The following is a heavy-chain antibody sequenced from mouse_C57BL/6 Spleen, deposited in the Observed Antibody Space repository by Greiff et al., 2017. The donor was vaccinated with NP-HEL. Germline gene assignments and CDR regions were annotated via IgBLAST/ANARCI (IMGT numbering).Heavy chain of an antibody. V-gene: IGHV3-6*01. J-gene: IGHJ4*01. Sequence: ESGPGLVKPSQSLSLTCSVTGYSITSGYYWNWIRQFPGNKLEWMGYISYDGSNNYNPSLKNRISITRDTSKNQFFLKLNSVTTEDTATYYCARDNMDYWGQGTSVTVSS. CDR1: GYSITSGYY. CDR2: ISYDGSN. CDR3: ARDNMDY.